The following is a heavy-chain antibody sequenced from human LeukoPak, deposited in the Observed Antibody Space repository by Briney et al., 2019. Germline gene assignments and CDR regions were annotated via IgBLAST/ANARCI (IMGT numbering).Heavy chain of an antibody. Sequence: SETLSLTCTVSGYSISSGYYWGWIRQPPGKGLEWIGCIYHSGSTYYNPSLKSRVTISVDTSNNQFSLKLSSVTAADTAVYYCAGGYYHDAFDIWGQGTMVTVSS. V-gene: IGHV4-38-2*02. CDR2: IYHSGST. CDR3: AGGYYHDAFDI. J-gene: IGHJ3*02. CDR1: GYSISSGYY. D-gene: IGHD3-22*01.